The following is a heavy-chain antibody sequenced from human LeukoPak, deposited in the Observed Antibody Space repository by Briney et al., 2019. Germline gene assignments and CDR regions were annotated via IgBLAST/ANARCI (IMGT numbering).Heavy chain of an antibody. D-gene: IGHD2-15*01. J-gene: IGHJ4*02. CDR3: ARDGYTGYCSGGSCYL. Sequence: PGGSLRLSCAASGFTVSSNYMSWVRQAPGKGLEWVSVIYSGGSTYYADSVKGRFTISRDNSKNTLYLQMNSLRAEDTAVYYCARDGYTGYCSGGSCYLWGQGTLVTVSS. CDR2: IYSGGST. V-gene: IGHV3-66*01. CDR1: GFTVSSNY.